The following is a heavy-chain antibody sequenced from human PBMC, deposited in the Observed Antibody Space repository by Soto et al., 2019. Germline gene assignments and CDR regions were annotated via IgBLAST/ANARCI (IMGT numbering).Heavy chain of an antibody. J-gene: IGHJ6*02. CDR2: IYPGDSDT. CDR1: GYSFTSYW. D-gene: IGHD1-26*01. CDR3: ARPLNFVSYRYYYYYGMDV. Sequence: GESLKISCKGSGYSFTSYWIGWVRQMPGKGLEWMGIIYPGDSDTRYSPSFQGQVTISADKSISTAYLQWSSLKASDTAMYYCARPLNFVSYRYYYYYGMDVWGQGSTVPVSS. V-gene: IGHV5-51*01.